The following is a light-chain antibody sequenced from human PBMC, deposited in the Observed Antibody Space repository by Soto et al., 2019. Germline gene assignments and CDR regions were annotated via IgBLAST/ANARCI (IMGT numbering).Light chain of an antibody. V-gene: IGKV3-20*01. Sequence: EIVLTQSPGTLSLSPGERATLSCRASQCVSSSYLAWYQQKPGQAPMLLINGASSRATGIPDRFSGSGSGTDFTLTISRLEPEDFAVHYCQQYGTSPPSTFGQGTRLEIK. CDR3: QQYGTSPPST. CDR2: GAS. CDR1: QCVSSSY. J-gene: IGKJ5*01.